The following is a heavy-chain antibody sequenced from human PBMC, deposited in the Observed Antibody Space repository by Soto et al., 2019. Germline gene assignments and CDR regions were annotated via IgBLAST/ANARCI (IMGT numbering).Heavy chain of an antibody. D-gene: IGHD1-26*01. V-gene: IGHV3-30*18. Sequence: GGSLRLSCTGSGFTFGNYGMHWVRQATGKGREWVASTSYDGNNKYYADSLKGRFTISRDNSKKMVYLQMTSLGPEDTAVYYCAKGDGSARDFDYWGQGALVTVSS. CDR1: GFTFGNYG. CDR2: TSYDGNNK. CDR3: AKGDGSARDFDY. J-gene: IGHJ4*02.